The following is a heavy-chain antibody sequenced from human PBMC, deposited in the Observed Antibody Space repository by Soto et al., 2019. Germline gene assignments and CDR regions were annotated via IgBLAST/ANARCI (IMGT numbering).Heavy chain of an antibody. J-gene: IGHJ5*02. Sequence: VQLQESGPGLVKPSQTLSLPCTVSGGSISSGGYYWSWIRQPPGKGLEWIGYIYYSGSTYYNPSLKSRVTISVDTSKNQFSLKLSSVTAADTAVYYCARDRHGSGRGWFDPWGQGTLVTVSS. CDR2: IYYSGST. D-gene: IGHD3-10*01. CDR3: ARDRHGSGRGWFDP. CDR1: GGSISSGGYY. V-gene: IGHV4-31*03.